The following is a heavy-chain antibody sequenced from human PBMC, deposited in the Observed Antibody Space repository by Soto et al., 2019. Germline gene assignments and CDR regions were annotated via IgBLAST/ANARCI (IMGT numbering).Heavy chain of an antibody. CDR1: GGSISSSSYY. CDR2: IYYSGST. V-gene: IGHV4-39*01. CDR3: ARLVHSSSSSFDY. D-gene: IGHD6-6*01. J-gene: IGHJ4*02. Sequence: PSETLSLTCTVSGGSISSSSYYWGWIRQPPGKGLEWIGSIYYSGSTYYNPSLKSRVTISVDTSKNQFSLKLSSVTAADTAVYYCARLVHSSSSSFDYWGQGTLVTV.